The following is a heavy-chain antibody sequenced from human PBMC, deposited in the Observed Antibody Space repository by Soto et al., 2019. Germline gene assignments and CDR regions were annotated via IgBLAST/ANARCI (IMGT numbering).Heavy chain of an antibody. V-gene: IGHV1-3*01. Sequence: QVQLVQSGAEVKKPGASVKVSCKASGYTFSGSVMHWVRQAPGQGLEWMGWINADNGNTKYSQKFQGRVTMTWDTSASTAYMELSSLRSEDTAIYYCAGEIDATTATSLDYWGQGTLVTVSS. CDR2: INADNGNT. CDR3: AGEIDATTATSLDY. J-gene: IGHJ4*02. D-gene: IGHD4-17*01. CDR1: GYTFSGSV.